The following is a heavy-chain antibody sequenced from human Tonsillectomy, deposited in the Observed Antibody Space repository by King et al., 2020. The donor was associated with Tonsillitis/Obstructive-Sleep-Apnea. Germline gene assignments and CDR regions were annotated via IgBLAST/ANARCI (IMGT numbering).Heavy chain of an antibody. D-gene: IGHD3-3*01. V-gene: IGHV4-34*01. CDR1: GGSFSDYF. CDR2: INRSGST. CDR3: ARVPTGVNYYYYYYMDV. J-gene: IGHJ6*03. Sequence: VQLQQWGAGLLRPSETLYLTCAVYGGSFSDYFWNWIRQPPVKGLEWIGEINRSGSTKNNPSLKSRVTISVDTSKNQFSLKLRSVTAADTAVYYCARVPTGVNYYYYYYMDVWGKGTTVTVSS.